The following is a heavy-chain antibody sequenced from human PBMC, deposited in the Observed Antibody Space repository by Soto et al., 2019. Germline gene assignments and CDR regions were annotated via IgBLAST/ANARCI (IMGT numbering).Heavy chain of an antibody. Sequence: GPSVKVSCTASGYIFTTYSISLVREAPGQGLEWMGWISAYNGNTNYAQKFQGRVTMTTDTSTNTAYMELRSLRSDDTAVYYCARDPSEGRVGNWFESWGQGTLVTVSS. D-gene: IGHD2-2*01. V-gene: IGHV1-18*01. CDR3: ARDPSEGRVGNWFES. J-gene: IGHJ5*01. CDR1: GYIFTTYS. CDR2: ISAYNGNT.